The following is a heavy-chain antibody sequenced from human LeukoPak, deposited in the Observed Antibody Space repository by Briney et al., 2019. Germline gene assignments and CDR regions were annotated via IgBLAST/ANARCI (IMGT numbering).Heavy chain of an antibody. CDR3: ARGQSSGWDTFDY. J-gene: IGHJ4*02. D-gene: IGHD6-19*01. V-gene: IGHV3-53*04. Sequence: GGSLRLSCAASGFTVSSNYMSWVRKAPGTGLGRVSVGYSGYGAYYADTVKGRFTIYSHNSKNTLYLQMNSLRAEDTAVYYCARGQSSGWDTFDYWGQRTLVTVSS. CDR2: GYSGYGA. CDR1: GFTVSSNY.